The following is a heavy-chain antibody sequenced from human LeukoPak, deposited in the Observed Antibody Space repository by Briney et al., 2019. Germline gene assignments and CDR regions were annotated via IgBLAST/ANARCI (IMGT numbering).Heavy chain of an antibody. CDR2: INPNSGGT. J-gene: IGHJ4*02. CDR3: ARSPPGAVVVTAKIDY. V-gene: IGHV1-2*02. CDR1: GYTFTGYY. Sequence: ASVKVSCKASGYTFTGYYMHWVRQAPGQGLEWMVGINPNSGGTNYAQKFQGRVTMTRDTSISTAYMELSRLRSDDTAVYYCARSPPGAVVVTAKIDYWGQGTLVTVSS. D-gene: IGHD2-21*02.